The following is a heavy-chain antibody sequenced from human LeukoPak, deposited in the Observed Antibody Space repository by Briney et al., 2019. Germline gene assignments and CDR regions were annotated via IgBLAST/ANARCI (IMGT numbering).Heavy chain of an antibody. CDR2: INPNSGDT. Sequence: ASVKVSCKASGYTFTAYSLHWVRQAPGQGLEWMGWINPNSGDTKYAQSFQGRVTMTRDTSISTAYMEVSRLRSDDTAVYFCARYSNSGGDYWGQGSLVTVSS. V-gene: IGHV1-2*02. CDR1: GYTFTAYS. CDR3: ARYSNSGGDY. J-gene: IGHJ4*02. D-gene: IGHD7-27*01.